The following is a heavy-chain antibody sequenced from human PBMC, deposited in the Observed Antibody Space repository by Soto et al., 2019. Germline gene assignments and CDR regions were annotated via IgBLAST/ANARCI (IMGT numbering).Heavy chain of an antibody. CDR1: GGTFSSYT. Sequence: SVKVSCKASGGTFSSYTISWVRQAPGQGLVWMGRIIPILGIANYAQKFQGRVTITADKSTSTAYMELSSLRSEDTAVYYCAREGGYSYGYGYYYGMDVWGQGTTVTVSS. V-gene: IGHV1-69*04. D-gene: IGHD5-18*01. J-gene: IGHJ6*02. CDR3: AREGGYSYGYGYYYGMDV. CDR2: IIPILGIA.